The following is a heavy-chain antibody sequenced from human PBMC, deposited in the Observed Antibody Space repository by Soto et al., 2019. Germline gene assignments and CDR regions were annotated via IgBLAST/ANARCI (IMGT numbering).Heavy chain of an antibody. Sequence: SETLSLTCSVSSDSMNSGGYYWSWIRQHPGKGLEWIGYIYSNGDTYYNPSLKSRVTISVDTSKNQFSLNLTSVTAADTAVYYCARRGGSSSGYYYYAMDVWGQGTTVTVSS. CDR2: IYSNGDT. CDR3: ARRGGSSSGYYYYAMDV. CDR1: SDSMNSGGYY. D-gene: IGHD6-6*01. J-gene: IGHJ6*02. V-gene: IGHV4-31*03.